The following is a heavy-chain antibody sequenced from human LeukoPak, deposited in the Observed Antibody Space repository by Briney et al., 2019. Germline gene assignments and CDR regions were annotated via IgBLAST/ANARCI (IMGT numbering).Heavy chain of an antibody. CDR1: GYTFTSYY. V-gene: IGHV1-46*01. J-gene: IGHJ3*02. Sequence: ASVKVSCKASGYTFTSYYMHWVRQAPGQGLEWMGIINPSGGSTSYAQKFQGRVTVTRDTSTSTVYMELSSLRSEDTAVYYCARVGYSGSYAPYAFDIWGQGTMVTVSS. CDR3: ARVGYSGSYAPYAFDI. CDR2: INPSGGST. D-gene: IGHD1-26*01.